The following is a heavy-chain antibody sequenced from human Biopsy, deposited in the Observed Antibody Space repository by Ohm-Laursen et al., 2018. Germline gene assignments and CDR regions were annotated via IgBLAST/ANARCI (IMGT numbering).Heavy chain of an antibody. J-gene: IGHJ4*02. V-gene: IGHV3-33*08. CDR1: GFNFSIYG. CDR2: ISNDGDIK. Sequence: SLRLSCSASGFNFSIYGMHWVRQAPGKGLEWVSLISNDGDIKYSADSMEGRFTISRDNSRNTLYLQMNSLRVEDTAVYYCARGPSGVATIGRGQGTLVTVSS. CDR3: ARGPSGVATIG. D-gene: IGHD5-24*01.